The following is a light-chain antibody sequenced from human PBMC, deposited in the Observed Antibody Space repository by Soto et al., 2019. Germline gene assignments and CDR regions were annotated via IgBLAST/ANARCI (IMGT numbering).Light chain of an antibody. CDR1: QSIDRY. J-gene: IGKJ1*01. V-gene: IGKV1-39*01. Sequence: DIQMTQSPSSLSASVGDRVTITCRTSQSIDRYLNWYQEKPGKAPNLLMYAASSFQSGVPSRFSGSGSGTDFTLTITSRQPEDFATYYCQQSYSMPWTFGQGTKVEVK. CDR2: AAS. CDR3: QQSYSMPWT.